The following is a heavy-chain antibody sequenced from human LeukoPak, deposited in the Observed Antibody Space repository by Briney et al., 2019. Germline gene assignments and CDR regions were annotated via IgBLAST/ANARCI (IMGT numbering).Heavy chain of an antibody. D-gene: IGHD3-22*01. Sequence: GGSLRPSCAASGFTFSSYAMHWVRQAPGKGLEWVAVISYDGSNKYYADSVKGRFTISRDNSKNTLYLQMNSLRAEDTAVYYCARDGAHYYYDSSGYYNLGYYFDYWGQGTLVTVSS. CDR2: ISYDGSNK. CDR3: ARDGAHYYYDSSGYYNLGYYFDY. J-gene: IGHJ4*02. V-gene: IGHV3-30*04. CDR1: GFTFSSYA.